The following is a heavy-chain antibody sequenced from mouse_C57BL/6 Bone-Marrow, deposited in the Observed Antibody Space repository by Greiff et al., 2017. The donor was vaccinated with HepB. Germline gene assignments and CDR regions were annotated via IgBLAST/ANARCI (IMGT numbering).Heavy chain of an antibody. V-gene: IGHV1-69*01. CDR1: GYTFTSYW. CDR3: ARKSDNKYAMDY. CDR2: IDPSDSYT. Sequence: QVHVKQPGAELVMPGASVKLSCKASGYTFTSYWMHWVKQRPGQGLEWIGEIDPSDSYTNYNQKFKGKSTLTVDKSSSTAYMQLSSLTSEDSAVYYSARKSDNKYAMDYWGQGTSVTVSS. J-gene: IGHJ4*01.